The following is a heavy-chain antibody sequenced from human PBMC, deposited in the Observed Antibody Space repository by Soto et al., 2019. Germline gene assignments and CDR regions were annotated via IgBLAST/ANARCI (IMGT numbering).Heavy chain of an antibody. D-gene: IGHD2-15*01. CDR3: ARDRGYCTGGSCWAHFDS. CDR2: ISAYNGNT. Sequence: QVQLVQSGAEVKKPGASVKVSCKASGYTFTSYGISWVRQAPGQGLEWMGWISAYNGNTNYAQKLPSRVTMTTDTSTSTAYMELRSLRSDDTAVYYCARDRGYCTGGSCWAHFDSWGQGNVVTASS. V-gene: IGHV1-18*01. CDR1: GYTFTSYG. J-gene: IGHJ4*02.